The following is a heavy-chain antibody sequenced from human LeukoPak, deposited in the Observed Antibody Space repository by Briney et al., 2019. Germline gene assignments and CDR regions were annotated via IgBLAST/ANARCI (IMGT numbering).Heavy chain of an antibody. V-gene: IGHV4-59*01. CDR2: IYYSGST. Sequence: SETLPLTCTVSGGSISSYYWSWIRQPPGKGLEWIGYIYYSGSTNYKPSLKSRVTISVDTSKNQFSLKLSSVTAADTAVYYCARVARGRAFDIWGQGTMVTVSS. D-gene: IGHD1-26*01. CDR3: ARVARGRAFDI. J-gene: IGHJ3*02. CDR1: GGSISSYY.